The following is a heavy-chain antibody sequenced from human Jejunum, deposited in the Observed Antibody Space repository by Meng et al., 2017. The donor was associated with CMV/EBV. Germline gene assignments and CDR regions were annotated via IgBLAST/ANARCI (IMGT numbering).Heavy chain of an antibody. D-gene: IGHD6-19*01. CDR2: IKEDGSQT. CDR3: ARYNSSASHDF. Sequence: AASGFTFNTYWMTWVRQAPGKGLEWVANIKEDGSQTSYVDSVKGRFTISRDNARNSLCLQMNSLRVEDTAMYYCARYNSSASHDFWGQGTLVTVSS. J-gene: IGHJ4*02. V-gene: IGHV3-7*01. CDR1: GFTFNTYW.